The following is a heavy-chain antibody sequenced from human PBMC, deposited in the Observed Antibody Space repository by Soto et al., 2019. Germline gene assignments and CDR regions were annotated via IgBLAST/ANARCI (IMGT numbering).Heavy chain of an antibody. CDR3: ARDLTVTNWYFDV. V-gene: IGHV3-33*01. D-gene: IGHD4-17*01. CDR1: GFTFSSYG. Sequence: QVQLVESGGGVVQPGRSLRLSCAASGFTFSSYGMHWVRQAPGKGLEWVAVIWYDGSNKYYADSVKGRFTISRDNSKNTLYLQMNSLRAEDTAVYYCARDLTVTNWYFDVWGRGTLVTVSS. CDR2: IWYDGSNK. J-gene: IGHJ2*01.